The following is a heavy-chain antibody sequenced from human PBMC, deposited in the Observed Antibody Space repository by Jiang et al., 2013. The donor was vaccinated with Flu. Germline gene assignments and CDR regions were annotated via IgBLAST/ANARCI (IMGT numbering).Heavy chain of an antibody. CDR3: ARHGYDSSGYYYFRPFGAFDI. CDR2: IYYSGST. V-gene: IGHV4-39*01. Sequence: TCTVSGGSISSSSYYWGWIRQPPGKGLEWIGSIYYSGSTYYNPSLKSRVTISVDTSKNQFSLKLSSVTAADTAVYYCARHGYDSSGYYYFRPFGAFDIWGQGTMVTVSS. D-gene: IGHD3-22*01. CDR1: GGSISSSSYY. J-gene: IGHJ3*02.